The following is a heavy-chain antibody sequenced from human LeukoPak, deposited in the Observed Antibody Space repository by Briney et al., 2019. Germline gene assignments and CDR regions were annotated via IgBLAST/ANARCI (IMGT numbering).Heavy chain of an antibody. CDR2: IIPIFGTA. Sequence: RASVKVSCKASGGTFSSYAISWVRQAPGQGLEWMGRIIPIFGTANYAQKFQGRVTITADKSTSTAYMELSSLRSEDTAVYYCARGSSSGYYYGLGAFDIWGQGTMVTVSS. D-gene: IGHD3-22*01. J-gene: IGHJ3*02. CDR3: ARGSSSGYYYGLGAFDI. V-gene: IGHV1-69*06. CDR1: GGTFSSYA.